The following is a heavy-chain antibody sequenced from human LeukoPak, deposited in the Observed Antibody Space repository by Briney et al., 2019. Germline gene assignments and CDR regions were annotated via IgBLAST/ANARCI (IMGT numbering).Heavy chain of an antibody. CDR1: GASITNNW. V-gene: IGHV3-53*01. D-gene: IGHD2-2*01. CDR2: IYSDGST. CDR3: ARGYCSSISCNWFDP. J-gene: IGHJ5*02. Sequence: ETLSLTCAVSGASITNNWWSWVRQSPGKGLEWVSVIYSDGSTYYADSVKGRFTISRDISKNTLFLQMNSLRAEDTAVYYCARGYCSSISCNWFDPWGQGTLVTVSS.